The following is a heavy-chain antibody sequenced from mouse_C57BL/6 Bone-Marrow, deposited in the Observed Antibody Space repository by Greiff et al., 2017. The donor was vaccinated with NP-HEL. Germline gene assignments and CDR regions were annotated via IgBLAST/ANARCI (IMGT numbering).Heavy chain of an antibody. D-gene: IGHD1-1*01. CDR1: GFTFNTYA. V-gene: IGHV10-3*01. Sequence: EVKVVESGGGLVQPKGSLKLSCAASGFTFNTYAMHWVRQAPGKGLEWVARIRSKSSNYATYYADSVKDRFTISRDDSQSMLYLQMNNLKTEDTAMYYCVRGGHYYGSSYWYFDVWGTGTTVTVSS. CDR3: VRGGHYYGSSYWYFDV. J-gene: IGHJ1*03. CDR2: IRSKSSNYAT.